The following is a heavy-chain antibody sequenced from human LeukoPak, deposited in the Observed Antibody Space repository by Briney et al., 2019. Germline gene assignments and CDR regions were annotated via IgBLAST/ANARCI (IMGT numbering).Heavy chain of an antibody. CDR2: VSNVGSRT. CDR1: GFTFRTYG. Sequence: PGGSLRLSCAASGFTFRTYGMHWVRQAPGRGLEWVAVVSNVGSRTHYADSVKGRFTVSRDNSKNTLYLQMDSLRVEDTAVYYCTKDQDSHGLNYWGQGNLVTVSS. D-gene: IGHD2-8*01. V-gene: IGHV3-30*18. CDR3: TKDQDSHGLNY. J-gene: IGHJ4*02.